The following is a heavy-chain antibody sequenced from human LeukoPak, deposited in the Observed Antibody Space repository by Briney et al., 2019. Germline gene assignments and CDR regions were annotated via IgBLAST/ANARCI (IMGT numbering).Heavy chain of an antibody. CDR2: IYYSGST. CDR1: GGSISSHY. CDR3: ARVGGSYTPRRFDP. J-gene: IGHJ5*02. D-gene: IGHD1-26*01. V-gene: IGHV4-59*11. Sequence: SETLSLTCTVSGGSISSHYWSWIRQPPGKGLEWIGYIYYSGSTNYSPSLKSRVTISVDTSKNQFSLKLSPVTAADTAVYYCARVGGSYTPRRFDPWGQGTLVTVSS.